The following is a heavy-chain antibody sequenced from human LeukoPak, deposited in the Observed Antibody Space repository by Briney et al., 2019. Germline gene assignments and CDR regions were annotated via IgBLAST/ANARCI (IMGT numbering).Heavy chain of an antibody. CDR2: INPNSGGT. D-gene: IGHD1-26*01. J-gene: IGHJ5*02. CDR3: ARGGSTALDTNWFDP. Sequence: ASVKVSCKASGYTFTDYYIHWVRQAPGQGLDWMGWINPNSGGTTYSPRFQGRVTMTSDSSISTAYMDLNSLTSDDTALYYCARGGSTALDTNWFDPWGQGTLVTVSS. CDR1: GYTFTDYY. V-gene: IGHV1-2*02.